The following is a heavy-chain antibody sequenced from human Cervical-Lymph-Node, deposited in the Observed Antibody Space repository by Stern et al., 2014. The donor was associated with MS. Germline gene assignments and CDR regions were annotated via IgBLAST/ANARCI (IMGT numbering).Heavy chain of an antibody. CDR3: ARGYYDGSGYYYPPGE. J-gene: IGHJ4*02. Sequence: VQLVESGPGLVKPSETLSLTCIVSGGSVSGGSHYWSWIRKPPGKGLEWIGYIYYTGSTNQNPSLKSRVTISVDLSKNQFSLKLSSVTAADTAVYYCARGYYDGSGYYYPPGEWGQGTLVTVSS. CDR2: IYYTGST. V-gene: IGHV4-61*01. D-gene: IGHD3-22*01. CDR1: GGSVSGGSHY.